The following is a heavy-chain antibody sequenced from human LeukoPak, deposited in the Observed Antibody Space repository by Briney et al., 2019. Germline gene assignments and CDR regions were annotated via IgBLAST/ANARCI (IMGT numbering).Heavy chain of an antibody. CDR2: INHSGST. V-gene: IGHV4-30-4*08. J-gene: IGHJ5*02. Sequence: PSQTLSLTCTVSGGSISSGDYYWSWIRQPPGKGLEWIGEINHSGSTNYNPSLKSRVTISVDTSKNQFSLKLSSVTAADTAVYYCARVFWRYDYVWGSPRRNDNWFDPCGQGTLVTVSS. CDR1: GGSISSGDYY. D-gene: IGHD3-16*01. CDR3: ARVFWRYDYVWGSPRRNDNWFDP.